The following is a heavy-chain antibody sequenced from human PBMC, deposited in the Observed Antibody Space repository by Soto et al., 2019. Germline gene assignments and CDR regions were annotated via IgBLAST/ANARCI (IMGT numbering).Heavy chain of an antibody. CDR2: VHLCEST. J-gene: IGHJ6*02. D-gene: IGHD3-10*01. Sequence: SETLSLTCTVSGGSISSYYWSWIRQPQGPGMEWVGYVHLCESTNSNSSLKSRVPISVDTAKNQISLTLSPVSAADTVVYYCPRDLGVREFIIGPDDYYGMDVWGQVTTVTVAS. CDR1: GGSISSYY. V-gene: IGHV4-59*01. CDR3: PRDLGVREFIIGPDDYYGMDV.